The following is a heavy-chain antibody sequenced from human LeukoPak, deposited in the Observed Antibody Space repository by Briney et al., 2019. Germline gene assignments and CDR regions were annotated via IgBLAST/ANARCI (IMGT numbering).Heavy chain of an antibody. Sequence: ASVKVSCKASGYTFTSYDINWVRQATGQGLEWMGWMNPNSGNTGYAQKFQGRVTITRNTSISTAYMELSRLRSDDTAVYYCARDVYDSSGYYRPYYYYYMDVWGKGTTVTVSS. D-gene: IGHD3-22*01. CDR1: GYTFTSYD. J-gene: IGHJ6*03. CDR2: MNPNSGNT. V-gene: IGHV1-8*03. CDR3: ARDVYDSSGYYRPYYYYYMDV.